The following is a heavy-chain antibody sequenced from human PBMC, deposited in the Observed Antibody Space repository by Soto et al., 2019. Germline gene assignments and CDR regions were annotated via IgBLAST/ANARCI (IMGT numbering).Heavy chain of an antibody. D-gene: IGHD2-2*01. CDR3: ARDRVGFCISTSCHYYYYGMDV. CDR1: GGTFSSYA. V-gene: IGHV1-69*12. Sequence: QVQLVQSGAEVKKPGSSVKVSCKTSGGTFSSYAISWVRQAPGRGLEWMGGIIPIFGTANYAQKFQGRVTITADESTSTAYMEPSSLRSEDTAVYYCARDRVGFCISTSCHYYYYGMDVWGQGTTVTVSS. J-gene: IGHJ6*02. CDR2: IIPIFGTA.